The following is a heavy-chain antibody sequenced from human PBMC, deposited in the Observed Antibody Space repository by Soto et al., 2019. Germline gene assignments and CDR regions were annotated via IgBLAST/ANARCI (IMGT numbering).Heavy chain of an antibody. CDR1: GFTVNSNY. J-gene: IGHJ6*02. CDR3: ARDLLVPAAMSARPDYYYYGMDV. D-gene: IGHD2-2*01. V-gene: IGHV3-66*01. CDR2: IYSDGST. Sequence: PGGSLRLSCAASGFTVNSNYMSWVRQAPGKGLEWVSVIYSDGSTYYADSVKGRFIISRDNSNNTLYFQMNSLRAEDTAVYYCARDLLVPAAMSARPDYYYYGMDVWGQGTTVTVSS.